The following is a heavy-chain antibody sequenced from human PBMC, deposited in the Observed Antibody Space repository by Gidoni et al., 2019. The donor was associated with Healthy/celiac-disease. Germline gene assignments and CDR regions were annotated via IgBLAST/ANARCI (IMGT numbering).Heavy chain of an antibody. Sequence: QVQLQQWGAGLLTPSETLSLTCAVHGGSFSGYYWSWIRQPPGKGLEWIGEINHSGSTNYNPSLKSRVTISVDTSKNQFSLKLSSVTAADTAVYYCARPNFQYCSSTSCRYRSKYAEYFQHWGQGTLVTVSS. CDR1: GGSFSGYY. D-gene: IGHD2-2*01. V-gene: IGHV4-34*01. CDR3: ARPNFQYCSSTSCRYRSKYAEYFQH. J-gene: IGHJ1*01. CDR2: INHSGST.